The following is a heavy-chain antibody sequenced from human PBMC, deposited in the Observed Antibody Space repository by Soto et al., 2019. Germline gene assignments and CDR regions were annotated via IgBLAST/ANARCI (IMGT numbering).Heavy chain of an antibody. Sequence: ASVKVSCKASGYTFTSYGISWVRQAPGQGLEWMGWISAYNGNTNYAQKLQGRVTMTTDTSTSTAYMELRSLRSDDTAVYYCARLLAMVRGVINWFDSWGQGTLVTVSS. CDR2: ISAYNGNT. J-gene: IGHJ5*01. CDR3: ARLLAMVRGVINWFDS. V-gene: IGHV1-18*01. D-gene: IGHD3-10*01. CDR1: GYTFTSYG.